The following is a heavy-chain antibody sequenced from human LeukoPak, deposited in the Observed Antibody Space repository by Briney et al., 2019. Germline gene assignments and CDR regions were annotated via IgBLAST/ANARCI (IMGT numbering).Heavy chain of an antibody. Sequence: PSETLSLTCTVSGGSISSYYWSWIRQPPGKGLEWIGYIYFSGSTNSNPSLKSRVTISVDTSKNQFSLKLSSVTAADTAVYYCARHYYYVSSGLFHYWGRGTLVTVSS. D-gene: IGHD3-22*01. CDR2: IYFSGST. CDR3: ARHYYYVSSGLFHY. J-gene: IGHJ4*02. CDR1: GGSISSYY. V-gene: IGHV4-59*01.